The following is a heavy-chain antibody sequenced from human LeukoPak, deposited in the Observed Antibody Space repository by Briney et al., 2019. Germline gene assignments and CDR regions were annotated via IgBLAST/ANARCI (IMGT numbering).Heavy chain of an antibody. D-gene: IGHD3-3*01. CDR1: GFTFSSYW. J-gene: IGHJ5*02. Sequence: PGGSLRLSCAASGFTFSSYWISWVRQAPGKGLEWVANIKQDGSEKYYVDSVKGRFTISRDNAKNSLYLQMNSLRAEDTALYYCASGWYFGVVNAWGQGTLVTVSS. CDR3: ASGWYFGVVNA. V-gene: IGHV3-7*01. CDR2: IKQDGSEK.